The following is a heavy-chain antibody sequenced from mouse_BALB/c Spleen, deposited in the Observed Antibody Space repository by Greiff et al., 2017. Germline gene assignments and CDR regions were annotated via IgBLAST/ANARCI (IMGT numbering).Heavy chain of an antibody. V-gene: IGHV2-9*02. CDR3: ARDQEVRLAWFAY. D-gene: IGHD2-14*01. Sequence: VMLVESGPGLVAPSQSLSITCTVSGFSLTSYGVHWVRQPPGKGLEWLGVIWAGGSTNYNSALMSRLSISKDNSKSQVFLKMNSLQTDDTAMYYCARDQEVRLAWFAYWGQGTLVTVSA. CDR1: GFSLTSYG. CDR2: IWAGGST. J-gene: IGHJ3*01.